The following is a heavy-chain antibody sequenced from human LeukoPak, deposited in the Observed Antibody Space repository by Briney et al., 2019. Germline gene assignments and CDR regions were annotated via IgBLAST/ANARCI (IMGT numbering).Heavy chain of an antibody. CDR3: AVYYYDSQSPF. D-gene: IGHD3-22*01. Sequence: ASVKVSCKASGYTFTGYYMHWVRQAPGRGLEWMGRINPNSGGTNYAQKFQGRVTMTRDTSISTAYMELSRLRSDDTAVYYCAVYYYDSQSPFWGQGTLVTVSS. CDR1: GYTFTGYY. V-gene: IGHV1-2*06. CDR2: INPNSGGT. J-gene: IGHJ4*02.